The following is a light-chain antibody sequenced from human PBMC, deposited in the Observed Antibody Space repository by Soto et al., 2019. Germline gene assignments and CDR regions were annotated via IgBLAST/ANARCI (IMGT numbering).Light chain of an antibody. CDR2: SAS. CDR1: QGIGSS. J-gene: IGKJ1*01. Sequence: IQMTQSPSSLSASVGDRVIITCRASQGIGSSLAWYQQKAGRVPKLLIHSASTLLSGVPSRFSGSGSGTDFTLTISSLQPEDVATYYCQKYDSAPWTFGQGTKVEIK. V-gene: IGKV1-27*01. CDR3: QKYDSAPWT.